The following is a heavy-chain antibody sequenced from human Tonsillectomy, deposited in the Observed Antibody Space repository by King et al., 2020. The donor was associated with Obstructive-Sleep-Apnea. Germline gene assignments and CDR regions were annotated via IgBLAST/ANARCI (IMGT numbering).Heavy chain of an antibody. Sequence: VQLQQWGAGLLKPSETLSLTCAVYGGSFSGYFWSWIRQPPGKGLGWVGVINHSGSTNYNPSLKIRVTISVDTSKNQFSLKLSSVTAADTAVYYCARGPLYDILTGYYDPYWYFDLWGRGTLVTVSS. V-gene: IGHV4-34*01. CDR1: GGSFSGYF. CDR3: ARGPLYDILTGYYDPYWYFDL. CDR2: INHSGST. D-gene: IGHD3-9*01. J-gene: IGHJ2*01.